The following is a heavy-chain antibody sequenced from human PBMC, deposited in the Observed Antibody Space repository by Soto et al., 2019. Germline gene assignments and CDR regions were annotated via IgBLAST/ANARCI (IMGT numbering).Heavy chain of an antibody. J-gene: IGHJ5*02. V-gene: IGHV1-46*01. CDR3: ARDRTITMVLVASDWFDP. Sequence: ASVKVSCKASGYTFTSYYMHWVRQAPGQGLEWMGIINPSGGSTSYAQKFQGRVTMTRDTSTSTVYMELSSLRSEDTAVYYCARDRTITMVLVASDWFDPWGQGTLVTVSS. D-gene: IGHD3-10*01. CDR1: GYTFTSYY. CDR2: INPSGGST.